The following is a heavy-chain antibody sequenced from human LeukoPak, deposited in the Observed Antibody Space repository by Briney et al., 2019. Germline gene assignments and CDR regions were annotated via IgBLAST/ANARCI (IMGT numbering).Heavy chain of an antibody. J-gene: IGHJ3*02. CDR2: ISTSGESA. CDR1: GFTFSSYA. V-gene: IGHV3-23*01. CDR3: ARSFCINGVCYQSAFDI. D-gene: IGHD2-8*01. Sequence: AGGSLRLSCPVSGFTFSSYAMSWVRQAPGRGLEWVSVISTSGESAYYADSVKGRFTISRDNAKNSLYLQMNSLRAEDTAVYYCARSFCINGVCYQSAFDIWGQGTMVTVSS.